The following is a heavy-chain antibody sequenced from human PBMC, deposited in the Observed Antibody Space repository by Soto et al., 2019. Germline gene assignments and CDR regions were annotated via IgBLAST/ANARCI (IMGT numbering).Heavy chain of an antibody. CDR3: AKDVHVLGYCSSTSCRFDY. D-gene: IGHD2-2*01. V-gene: IGHV4-4*02. Sequence: PSETLSLTCAVSSGSISSSNWWSWVRQPPGKGLEWIGEIYHSGSTNYNPSLKSRVTISRDNSKNTLYLQMNSLRAEDTAVYYCAKDVHVLGYCSSTSCRFDYWGQGTLVTVSS. J-gene: IGHJ4*02. CDR2: IYHSGST. CDR1: SGSISSSNW.